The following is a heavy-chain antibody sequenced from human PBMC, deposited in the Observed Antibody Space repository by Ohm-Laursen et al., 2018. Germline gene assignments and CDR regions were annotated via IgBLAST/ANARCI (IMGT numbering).Heavy chain of an antibody. CDR1: GFTFTTYT. Sequence: GSLSLSCTASGFTFTTYTMYWVCMAQGTGLERVSSIWSCTSQTFYADSVKGRFTISRVNAHNLLYLLMISLRVEDTDVYYCARGTREDYYSDWFDPCGQGTLVTVSS. V-gene: IGHV3-21*01. D-gene: IGHD5-24*01. CDR2: IWSCTSQT. J-gene: IGHJ5*02. CDR3: ARGTREDYYSDWFDP.